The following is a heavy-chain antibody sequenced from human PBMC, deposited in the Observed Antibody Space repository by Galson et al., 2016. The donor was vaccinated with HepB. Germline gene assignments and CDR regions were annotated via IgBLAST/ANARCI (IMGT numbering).Heavy chain of an antibody. CDR2: ISTKNGNQ. D-gene: IGHD3-10*01. CDR3: ARESVGYYGSGCYCDH. Sequence: SVKVSCKASGYTISDYGISWVRQTPGQGLEWMGWISTKNGNQIYARKFQGRITMTTDTPRTTAYMELRSLKSDDTAVYYCARESVGYYGSGCYCDHWGQGTLVTVSS. CDR1: GYTISDYG. V-gene: IGHV1-18*01. J-gene: IGHJ5*02.